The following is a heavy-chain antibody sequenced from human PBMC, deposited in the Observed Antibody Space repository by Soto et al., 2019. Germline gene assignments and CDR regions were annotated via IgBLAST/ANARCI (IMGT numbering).Heavy chain of an antibody. CDR3: AKGTYGDYIYPKYFQH. V-gene: IGHV3-23*01. CDR1: GFTFSSHA. Sequence: GGSLRLSCAASGFTFSSHAMSWVRQAPGKGLEWASAISGSGDSTYYADSVKGRFTVSRDNSKNTLYLQMNSLRAEDTAVYYCAKGTYGDYIYPKYFQHWGQGTLVTVSS. D-gene: IGHD4-17*01. J-gene: IGHJ1*01. CDR2: ISGSGDST.